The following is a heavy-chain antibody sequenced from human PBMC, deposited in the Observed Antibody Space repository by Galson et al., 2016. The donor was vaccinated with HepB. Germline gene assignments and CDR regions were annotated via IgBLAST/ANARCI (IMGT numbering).Heavy chain of an antibody. J-gene: IGHJ5*02. CDR3: VRGYSGGNENWFDP. D-gene: IGHD1-26*01. V-gene: IGHV3-66*01. Sequence: SLRLSCAASGFTVSSNYMNWVRQAPGKGLEWVSVIYSGGSTYYADSVKGRVIISRDNSKNTLYLQMNSLRVEDTALYYCVRGYSGGNENWFDPWGQGTLVSVSS. CDR1: GFTVSSNY. CDR2: IYSGGST.